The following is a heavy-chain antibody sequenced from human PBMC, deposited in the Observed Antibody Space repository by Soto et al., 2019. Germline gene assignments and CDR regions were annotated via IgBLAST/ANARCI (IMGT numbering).Heavy chain of an antibody. CDR2: ISSSSSTI. CDR1: GFTFSSYS. D-gene: IGHD3-9*01. Sequence: EVQLVESGGGLVQPGGSLRLSCAASGFTFSSYSMNWVRQAPGKGLEWVSYISSSSSTIYYADSVKGRFTISRDNAKNSLYLQMERLRDEGQAGDYCAKDQKQVNRYFGWVTQTYYYGMDVWGQGTTVTVSS. CDR3: AKDQKQVNRYFGWVTQTYYYGMDV. J-gene: IGHJ6*02. V-gene: IGHV3-48*02.